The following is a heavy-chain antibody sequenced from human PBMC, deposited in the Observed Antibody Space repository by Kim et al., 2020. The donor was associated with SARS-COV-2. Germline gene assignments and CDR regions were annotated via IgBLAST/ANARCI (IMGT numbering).Heavy chain of an antibody. CDR3: ASLKTTVTTQPTYDAFDI. Sequence: KGRFTISRDNAKNSLYLQMNSLRAEDTAVYYCASLKTTVTTQPTYDAFDIWGQGTMVTVSS. D-gene: IGHD4-17*01. J-gene: IGHJ3*02. V-gene: IGHV3-11*06.